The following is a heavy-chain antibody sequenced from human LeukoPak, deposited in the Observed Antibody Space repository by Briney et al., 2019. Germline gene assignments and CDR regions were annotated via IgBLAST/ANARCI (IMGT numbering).Heavy chain of an antibody. V-gene: IGHV3-49*04. J-gene: IGHJ6*02. Sequence: GGSLRLSCTGSGFPFGDHAMSWVRQAPGKGLEWVGFVRSKAYRGTTEYAASVKGRFTISRDDSASIAYLQMSSLRTEDTAVYYCARGPIQLWIHNAMDVWGQGTTVTVSS. D-gene: IGHD5-18*01. CDR2: VRSKAYRGTT. CDR3: ARGPIQLWIHNAMDV. CDR1: GFPFGDHA.